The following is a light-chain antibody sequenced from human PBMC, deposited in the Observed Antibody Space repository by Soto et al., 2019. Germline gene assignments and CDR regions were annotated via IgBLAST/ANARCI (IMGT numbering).Light chain of an antibody. V-gene: IGLV1-44*01. CDR2: TTN. CDR1: SSNIGTSS. CDR3: AAWDDILNGHV. J-gene: IGLJ1*01. Sequence: QSVLTQAHSASGIPGQRVTISCSGSSSNIGTSSVHWFQQLPGTAPKLLISTTNQRPSGVPERFSGSKSGTSASLAISGLQSEDEADYYCAAWDDILNGHVFGTGTKLTVL.